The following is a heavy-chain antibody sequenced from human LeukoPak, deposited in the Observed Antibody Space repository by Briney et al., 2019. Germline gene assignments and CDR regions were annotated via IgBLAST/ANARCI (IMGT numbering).Heavy chain of an antibody. D-gene: IGHD6-13*01. CDR1: GGSISSYY. Sequence: SETLSLTCTVSGGSISSYYWSWIRQPPGKGLEWIGYIYYSGSTNYNPSLKSRVTISVDTSKNQFSLKLSSVTAADTAVYYCARGAWEQLVLYYYYYMDVWGKGTTVTVSS. CDR2: IYYSGST. J-gene: IGHJ6*03. V-gene: IGHV4-59*01. CDR3: ARGAWEQLVLYYYYYMDV.